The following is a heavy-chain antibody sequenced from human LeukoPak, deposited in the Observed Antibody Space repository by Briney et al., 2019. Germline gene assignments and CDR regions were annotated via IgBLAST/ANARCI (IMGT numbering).Heavy chain of an antibody. CDR1: GGSISSGDYY. J-gene: IGHJ4*02. Sequence: PSQTLSLTCTVSGGSISSGDYYWSWIRQPPGKGLEWIRYIYYSGSTYYNPSLKSRVTISVDTSKNQFSLKLSSVTAADTAVYYCARDGGLLRYFDYWGQGTLVTVSS. D-gene: IGHD3-9*01. CDR3: ARDGGLLRYFDY. V-gene: IGHV4-30-4*01. CDR2: IYYSGST.